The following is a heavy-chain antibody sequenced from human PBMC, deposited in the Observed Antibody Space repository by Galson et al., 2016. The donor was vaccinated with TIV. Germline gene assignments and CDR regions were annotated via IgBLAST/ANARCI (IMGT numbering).Heavy chain of an antibody. CDR2: IWYEGNNR. J-gene: IGHJ5*02. CDR3: ARMFGLDSGYDA. CDR1: G. V-gene: IGHV3-33*01. Sequence: GMHWVRQAPGKGLEWVAVIWYEGNNRDYADSVKGRFTISRDNSKNTLYLHMNSLRVEDTAVYYCARMFGLDSGYDAWGQGTLVTVSS. D-gene: IGHD5-12*01.